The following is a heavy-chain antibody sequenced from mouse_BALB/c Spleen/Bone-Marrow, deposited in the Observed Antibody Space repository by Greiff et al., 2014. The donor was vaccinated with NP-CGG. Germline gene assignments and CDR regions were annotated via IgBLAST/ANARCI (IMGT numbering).Heavy chain of an antibody. D-gene: IGHD3-3*01. J-gene: IGHJ2*01. CDR2: IRLESNNYAT. V-gene: IGHV6-6*02. CDR1: GFTFSNYW. CDR3: TRGWADY. Sequence: EVQLQQSGGGLVQPGGSMKLSCVASGFTFSNYWMNWVRQSPEKGLEWVAEIRLESNNYATHYAESVKGRFTISRDDSKSSVYLQMNNLRAEDTGIYYCTRGWADYWGQGTTLTVSS.